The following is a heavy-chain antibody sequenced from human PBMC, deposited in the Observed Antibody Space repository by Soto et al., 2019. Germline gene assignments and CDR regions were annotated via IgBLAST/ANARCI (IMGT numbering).Heavy chain of an antibody. D-gene: IGHD3-16*01. J-gene: IGHJ4*02. CDR1: GYTFTSYG. Sequence: HVQLVQSGAEVKKPGASVKVSCRASGYTFTSYGISWVRQALGQGLEWMGWSSAYNGKTNYGQKPQGRVTMTTATSTITGNVELRSLRSEDPAVYYCARDGGGSWGRYYFDYWGQGTLVTVSS. V-gene: IGHV1-18*01. CDR3: ARDGGGSWGRYYFDY. CDR2: SSAYNGKT.